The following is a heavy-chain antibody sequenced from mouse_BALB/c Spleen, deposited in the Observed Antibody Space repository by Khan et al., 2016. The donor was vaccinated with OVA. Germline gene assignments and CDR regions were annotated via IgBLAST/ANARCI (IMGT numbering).Heavy chain of an antibody. CDR3: ATSYFYGYYFDY. CDR2: ISGYSNTI. CDR1: GFTFNSYG. Sequence: EVELVESGGGLVQPGGSRKLSCAASGFTFNSYGMHWVRPSPEKGLEWVAYISGYSNTIYSADTVKGRFTISRDNPKNTLFLQMTSLMSEDTAMYYCATSYFYGYYFDYWGPGTTLTVS. D-gene: IGHD1-1*01. V-gene: IGHV5-17*02. J-gene: IGHJ2*01.